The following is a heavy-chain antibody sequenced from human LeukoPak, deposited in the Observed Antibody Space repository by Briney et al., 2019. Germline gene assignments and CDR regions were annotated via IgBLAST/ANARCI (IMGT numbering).Heavy chain of an antibody. CDR2: FDPEDGET. CDR1: GYTLTGLS. J-gene: IGHJ6*03. V-gene: IGHV1-24*01. Sequence: ASVKVSCKVSGYTLTGLSMHWVRQAPGKGLEWMGGFDPEDGETIYAQKFQGRVTMTEDTSTDTAYMELSSLRSEDTAVYYCATVPMYYYYMDVWGKGTTVTVSS. CDR3: ATVPMYYYYMDV.